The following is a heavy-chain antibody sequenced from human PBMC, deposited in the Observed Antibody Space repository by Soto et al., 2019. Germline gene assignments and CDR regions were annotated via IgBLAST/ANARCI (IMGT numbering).Heavy chain of an antibody. J-gene: IGHJ4*02. D-gene: IGHD6-6*01. V-gene: IGHV3-23*01. CDR1: GFTFSSYA. CDR3: EKASEEGQQLVPIDY. CDR2: ISGSGGST. Sequence: EVQLLESGGGLVQPGGSLRLSCAASGFTFSSYAMSWVRQAPGKGLEWVSAISGSGGSTYYADSVKGRFTISRDNSKNTLHLQMNSLRAEDKAVYYCEKASEEGQQLVPIDYWGQGTLVTVSS.